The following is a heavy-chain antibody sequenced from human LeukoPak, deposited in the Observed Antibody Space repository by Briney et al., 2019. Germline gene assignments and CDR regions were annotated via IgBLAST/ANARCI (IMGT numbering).Heavy chain of an antibody. CDR3: ARDGAMVRGVKNWFDP. V-gene: IGHV4-39*07. Sequence: SETLSLTCTVSGGSITTSSYYWGWIRQPPGKGLEWIGSIHYSGSTYYNPSLKSRVTMSVDTSKNQFSLKLNSVTAADTAVYYCARDGAMVRGVKNWFDPWGQGTLVTVSS. CDR1: GGSITTSSYY. CDR2: IHYSGST. J-gene: IGHJ5*02. D-gene: IGHD3-10*01.